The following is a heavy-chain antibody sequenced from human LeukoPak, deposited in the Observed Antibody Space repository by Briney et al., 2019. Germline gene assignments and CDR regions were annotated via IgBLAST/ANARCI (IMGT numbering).Heavy chain of an antibody. CDR1: GFTFSNYW. V-gene: IGHV3-7*05. CDR3: ARDGPLGGWFNFDY. J-gene: IGHJ4*02. Sequence: PGGSLRLSCAASGFTFSNYWMSWVRQAPGKGLEWVANIKEDGSQKYYVDSVKGRFTISRDNAKNSLYLQMNSLRAEDTAVYYCARDGPLGGWFNFDYWGQGTLVTVSS. D-gene: IGHD6-19*01. CDR2: IKEDGSQK.